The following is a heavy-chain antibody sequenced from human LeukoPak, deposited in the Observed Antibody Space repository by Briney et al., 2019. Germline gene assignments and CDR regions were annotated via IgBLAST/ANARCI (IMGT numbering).Heavy chain of an antibody. CDR3: AKADNDSPGYTNYFDY. CDR1: GFTFSSYE. CDR2: ISGSGAGT. Sequence: GGSLRLSCAASGFTFSSYELNWVRQAPGKGLEWVSSISGSGAGTYYADSVKGRCTISRDNSKNTLYLQMNSLRAEDTAVYYCAKADNDSPGYTNYFDYWGQGTLVTVSS. V-gene: IGHV3-23*01. D-gene: IGHD3-22*01. J-gene: IGHJ4*02.